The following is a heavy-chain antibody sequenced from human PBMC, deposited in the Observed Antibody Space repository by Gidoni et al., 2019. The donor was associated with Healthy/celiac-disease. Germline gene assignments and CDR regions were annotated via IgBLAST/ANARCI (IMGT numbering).Heavy chain of an antibody. J-gene: IGHJ4*02. CDR3: ARLPDYDILTGYHAAFDY. V-gene: IGHV4-39*01. Sequence: QLQLQESGPGLVKPSETLSLTCTVSGGSISSSSYYWGGIRHPPGKGLEWIGSIYYSGSTYYNPSLKSRVTISVDTSKNQFSLKLSSVTAADTAVYYCARLPDYDILTGYHAAFDYWGQGTLVTVSS. CDR2: IYYSGST. CDR1: GGSISSSSYY. D-gene: IGHD3-9*01.